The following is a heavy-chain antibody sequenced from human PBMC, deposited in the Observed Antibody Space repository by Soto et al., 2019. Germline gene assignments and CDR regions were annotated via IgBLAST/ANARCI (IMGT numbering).Heavy chain of an antibody. CDR2: ISGSGGST. D-gene: IGHD1-26*01. V-gene: IGHV3-23*01. CDR1: GFTFSSYA. Sequence: EVQLLESGGGLVQPGGSLRLSWAASGFTFSSYAMRWVRQAPGKGLEWVSAISGSGGSTYYADSVKGRFTISRDNSKNTLYLQMNSLRAEDTALYYCARRGSGSYYDYWGQGTLVIVSS. J-gene: IGHJ4*02. CDR3: ARRGSGSYYDY.